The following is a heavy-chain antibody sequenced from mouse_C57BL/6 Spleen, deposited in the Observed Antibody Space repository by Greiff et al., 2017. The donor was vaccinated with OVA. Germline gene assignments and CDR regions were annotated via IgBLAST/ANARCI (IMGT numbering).Heavy chain of an antibody. CDR3: ARSSLPAMDY. J-gene: IGHJ4*01. CDR1: GYAFTNYL. CDR2: INPGSGGT. V-gene: IGHV1-54*01. Sequence: QVQLQQSGAELVRPGTSVKVSCKASGYAFTNYLIEWVKQRPGQGLEWVGVINPGSGGTNYNEKFKGKATLTADKSSSTAYMQLSSLTSEDSAVYFCARSSLPAMDYWGQGTSVTVSS.